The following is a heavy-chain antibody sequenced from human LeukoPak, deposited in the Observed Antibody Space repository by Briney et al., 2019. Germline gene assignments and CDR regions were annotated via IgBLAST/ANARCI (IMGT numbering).Heavy chain of an antibody. V-gene: IGHV3-21*01. D-gene: IGHD5-24*01. Sequence: PGGSLRLSCAASGFTFSSYSMNWVRQAPGKGLGWVSSISSSSSYIYYADSVKGRFTISRDNAKNSLYLQMNSLRAEDTAVYYCARVEMATPKSQPFDYWGQGTLVTVSS. CDR3: ARVEMATPKSQPFDY. CDR2: ISSSSSYI. CDR1: GFTFSSYS. J-gene: IGHJ4*02.